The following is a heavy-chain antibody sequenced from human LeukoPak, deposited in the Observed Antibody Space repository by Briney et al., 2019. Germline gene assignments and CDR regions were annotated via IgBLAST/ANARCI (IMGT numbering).Heavy chain of an antibody. D-gene: IGHD5-24*01. CDR1: GGSVSSGSYY. CDR2: IYYSGST. Sequence: SETLSLTCTVSGGSVSSGSYYWSWIRQPPGKGLEWIGYIYYSGSTNYNPSLKSRVTISVDTSKNQFSLKLSSVTAADTAVYYCASVWVGYNQYYFDYWGQGTLVTVSS. CDR3: ASVWVGYNQYYFDY. V-gene: IGHV4-61*01. J-gene: IGHJ4*02.